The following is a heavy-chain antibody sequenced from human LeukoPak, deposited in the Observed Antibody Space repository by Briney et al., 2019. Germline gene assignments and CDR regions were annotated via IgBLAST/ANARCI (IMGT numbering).Heavy chain of an antibody. J-gene: IGHJ4*02. V-gene: IGHV4-34*01. CDR1: GGSFSGYY. Sequence: SETLSLTCAVYGGSFSGYYWSWIRQPPGKGLEWIGETNHSGSTNYNPSLKSRVTISVDTSKNQFSLKLSSVTAADTAVYYCARASQIFGVVSSWYYFDYWGQGTLVTVSS. CDR3: ARASQIFGVVSSWYYFDY. CDR2: TNHSGST. D-gene: IGHD3-3*01.